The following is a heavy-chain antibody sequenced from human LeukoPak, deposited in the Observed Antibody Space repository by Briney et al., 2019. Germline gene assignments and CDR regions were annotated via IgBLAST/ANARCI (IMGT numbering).Heavy chain of an antibody. V-gene: IGHV3-21*01. D-gene: IGHD1-26*01. CDR3: ARENSGSYYQFDC. Sequence: RTGGSLRLSCAASGFTFSSYAMSWVRQAPGKGLEWVSSISSSTSYIYYADSVKGRFTISRDNAKNSLYPQMNSLRPEDTAVYYCARENSGSYYQFDCWGQGTLVTVSS. CDR1: GFTFSSYA. CDR2: ISSSTSYI. J-gene: IGHJ4*02.